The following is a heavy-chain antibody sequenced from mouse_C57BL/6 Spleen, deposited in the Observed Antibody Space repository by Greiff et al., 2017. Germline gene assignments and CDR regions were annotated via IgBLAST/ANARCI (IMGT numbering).Heavy chain of an antibody. CDR3: ARRYYGSSHWYFDV. D-gene: IGHD1-1*01. CDR1: GYTFTSYW. Sequence: QVHVKQPGAELVMPGASVKLSCKASGYTFTSYWMHWVKQRPGQGLEWIGEIDPSDSYTNYNQKFKGKSTLTVDKSSSTAYMQLSSLTSEDSAVYYCARRYYGSSHWYFDVWGTGTTVTVSS. J-gene: IGHJ1*03. CDR2: IDPSDSYT. V-gene: IGHV1-69*01.